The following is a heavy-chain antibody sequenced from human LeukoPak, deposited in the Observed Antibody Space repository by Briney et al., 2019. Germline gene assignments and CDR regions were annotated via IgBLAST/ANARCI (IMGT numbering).Heavy chain of an antibody. J-gene: IGHJ4*02. CDR1: GYTFTGYY. CDR2: INPNSGGT. CDR3: AYYSSSWIGTDY. V-gene: IGHV1-2*02. D-gene: IGHD6-13*01. Sequence: ASVKVSCKASGYTFTGYYMHWVRQAPGQGLEWMGWINPNSGGTNYAQKFQGRVTVTRDTSISTAYMELSRLRSDDTAVYYCAYYSSSWIGTDYWGQGTLVTVSS.